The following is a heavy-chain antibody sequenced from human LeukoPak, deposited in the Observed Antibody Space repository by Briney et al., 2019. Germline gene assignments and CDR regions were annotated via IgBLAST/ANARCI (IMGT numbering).Heavy chain of an antibody. V-gene: IGHV4-39*01. Sequence: SETLSLTCTVSGGSISSSSYYWGWIRQPPGKGLEWIGSIYYSGSTYYNPSLESRVTISVDTSKNQFSLKLSSVTAADTAVYYCARQHSSGWPNWFDPWGQGTLVTVSS. CDR3: ARQHSSGWPNWFDP. CDR1: GGSISSSSYY. CDR2: IYYSGST. J-gene: IGHJ5*02. D-gene: IGHD6-19*01.